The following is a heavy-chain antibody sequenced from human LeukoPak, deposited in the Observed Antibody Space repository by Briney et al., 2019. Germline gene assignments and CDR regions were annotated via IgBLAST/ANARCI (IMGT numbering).Heavy chain of an antibody. V-gene: IGHV1-69*13. CDR2: IIPIFGTA. Sequence: ASVKVSCKASGYTFTGYYMHWVRQAPGQGLEWMGGIIPIFGTANYAQKFQGRVTITADDSTSTAYMELSSLRSEDTAVYYCARQPMPRSTFDYWGQGTLVTVSS. CDR1: GYTFTGYY. CDR3: ARQPMPRSTFDY. J-gene: IGHJ4*02. D-gene: IGHD1-1*01.